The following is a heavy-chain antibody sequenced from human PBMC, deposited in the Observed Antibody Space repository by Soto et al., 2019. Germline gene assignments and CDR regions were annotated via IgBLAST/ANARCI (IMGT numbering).Heavy chain of an antibody. CDR2: ISGSGGST. CDR1: GFTFSSYA. D-gene: IGHD6-19*01. Sequence: GGSLRLSCAASGFTFSSYARSWVRQAPGKGLEWVSAISGSGGSTYYADSVKGRFTISRDNSKNTLYLQMNSLRAEDTAVYYCAKDSIRPIAVAGPTYYFDYWGQGTLVTVSS. V-gene: IGHV3-23*01. J-gene: IGHJ4*02. CDR3: AKDSIRPIAVAGPTYYFDY.